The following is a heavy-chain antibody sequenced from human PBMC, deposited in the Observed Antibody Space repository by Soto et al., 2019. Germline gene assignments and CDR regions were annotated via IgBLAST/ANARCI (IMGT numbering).Heavy chain of an antibody. Sequence: QVQLVESGGGVVQPGRSLRLSCAASGFTFSSYAMHWVRQAPGKGLEWVAVISYDGSKKYYADSVKGRFTISRDNSKNTLYLQMNSLRAEDRAVYYCARDFPGIEGYGMDVWGQGTTVTVSS. CDR2: ISYDGSKK. CDR1: GFTFSSYA. V-gene: IGHV3-30-3*01. CDR3: ARDFPGIEGYGMDV. D-gene: IGHD3-10*01. J-gene: IGHJ6*02.